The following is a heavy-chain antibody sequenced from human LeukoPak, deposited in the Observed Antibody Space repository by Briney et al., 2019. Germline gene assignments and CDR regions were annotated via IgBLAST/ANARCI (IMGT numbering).Heavy chain of an antibody. CDR3: AGLLRGYSGHYGMDV. J-gene: IGHJ6*02. D-gene: IGHD5-12*01. CDR2: IRSDGGIK. Sequence: QPGGSLRLSCAASGFTFSNFGMHWVRQAPGRGLEWVAFIRSDGGIKYYADSVQGRFTISRDNAKNSLYLQMNSLRAEDTAVCYCAGLLRGYSGHYGMDVWGQGTTVTVSS. CDR1: GFTFSNFG. V-gene: IGHV3-30*02.